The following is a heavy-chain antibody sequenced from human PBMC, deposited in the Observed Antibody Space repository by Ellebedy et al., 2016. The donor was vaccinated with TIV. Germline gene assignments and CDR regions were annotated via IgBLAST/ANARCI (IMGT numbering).Heavy chain of an antibody. D-gene: IGHD4-11*01. CDR1: GSTLSAYW. Sequence: PGGSLRLSCQGSGSTLSAYWITWVRQMPGEGLEWMWRIGPSDSSTNYNTSFQGHVTISIDKATNNVYLNWGSLKASDTAMYYWARGNSNYAYWGQGTLVTVSS. CDR3: ARGNSNYAY. CDR2: IGPSDSST. J-gene: IGHJ4*02. V-gene: IGHV5-10-1*01.